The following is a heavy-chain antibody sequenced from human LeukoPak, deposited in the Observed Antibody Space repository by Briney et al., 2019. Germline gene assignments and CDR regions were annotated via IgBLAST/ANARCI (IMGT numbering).Heavy chain of an antibody. CDR2: IYPDDSDT. D-gene: IGHD5-24*01. CDR3: ARPVEMATSPFDY. V-gene: IGHV5-51*01. J-gene: IGHJ4*02. Sequence: GESLKISCKGSGYRFADYWIAWMRQVPGQGLEWMGIIYPDDSDTRYSPSFLGQVTISADKSISTAYLQWSSLKASDTAMYYCARPVEMATSPFDYWGQGTLVTVSS. CDR1: GYRFADYW.